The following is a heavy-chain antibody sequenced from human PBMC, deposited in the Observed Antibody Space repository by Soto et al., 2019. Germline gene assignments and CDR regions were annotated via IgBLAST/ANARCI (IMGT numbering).Heavy chain of an antibody. D-gene: IGHD2-15*01. Sequence: EVQLVESAGGLVKPGGSLRLSCVASGFSFNEAWMNWVRQAPGEGLEWVGRIKTSAGGGATDYAAPVQGRFTISRDDSKTALYLHMNRLRAADTAIYYCTTGSVEGIWGQGTTVTVSS. J-gene: IGHJ6*02. CDR1: GFSFNEAW. V-gene: IGHV3-15*07. CDR3: TTGSVEGI. CDR2: IKTSAGGGAT.